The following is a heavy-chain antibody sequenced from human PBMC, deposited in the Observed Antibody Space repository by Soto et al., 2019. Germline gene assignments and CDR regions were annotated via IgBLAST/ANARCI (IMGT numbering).Heavy chain of an antibody. Sequence: GESLRLSCAASGFTFSGYSMNWVRQAPGKGLEWVSSISSSSSYIYYADSVKGRFTISRDNAKNSLYLQMNSLRAEDTAVYYCARXVAAEWSPYYYYYGMDVWGQGTTVTVSS. CDR2: ISSSSSYI. V-gene: IGHV3-21*01. CDR3: ARXVAAEWSPYYYYYGMDV. J-gene: IGHJ6*01. D-gene: IGHD3-3*01. CDR1: GFTFSGYS.